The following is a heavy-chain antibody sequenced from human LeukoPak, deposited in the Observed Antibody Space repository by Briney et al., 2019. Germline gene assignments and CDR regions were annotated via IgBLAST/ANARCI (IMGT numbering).Heavy chain of an antibody. J-gene: IGHJ4*02. CDR1: GFTFSSYA. CDR2: ISYDGSNK. Sequence: PGGSLGLSCAASGFTFSSYAMHWVRQAPGKGLEWVAVISYDGSNKYYADSVKGRFTISRDNSKNTLYLQMNSLRAEDTAVYYCARESYGDYVFDYWAREPWSPSPQ. D-gene: IGHD4-17*01. CDR3: ARESYGDYVFDY. V-gene: IGHV3-30*04.